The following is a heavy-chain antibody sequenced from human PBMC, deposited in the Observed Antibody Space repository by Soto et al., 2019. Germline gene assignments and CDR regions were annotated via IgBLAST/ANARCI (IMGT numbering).Heavy chain of an antibody. J-gene: IGHJ4*02. D-gene: IGHD4-17*01. CDR3: ARVVDYGDDVSQKDSFYY. Sequence: PSETLSLTCAVSGGSISSSTRWSWVRQPRRKRLEWNGEIYHSGSINYNPSLKSRVTISVDKSKNQFSLKLSSVTAADTAVYYCARVVDYGDDVSQKDSFYYWGQGTMATVSS. CDR1: GGSISSSTR. CDR2: IYHSGSI. V-gene: IGHV4-4*02.